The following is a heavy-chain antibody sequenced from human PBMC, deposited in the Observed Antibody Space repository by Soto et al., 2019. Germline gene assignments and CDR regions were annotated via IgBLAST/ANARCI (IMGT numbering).Heavy chain of an antibody. Sequence: ESLKISCKGYGYRFTSYWIGWVRQMPGKGLEWVGIIYPGDSDARYSPSFQGQVTISVDKSNNTAYLHWSRLKAPDTAIYYCARQSDYSGAYWPYWGQGTLVTVSS. CDR2: IYPGDSDA. V-gene: IGHV5-51*01. D-gene: IGHD1-26*01. CDR3: ARQSDYSGAYWPY. CDR1: GYRFTSYW. J-gene: IGHJ4*02.